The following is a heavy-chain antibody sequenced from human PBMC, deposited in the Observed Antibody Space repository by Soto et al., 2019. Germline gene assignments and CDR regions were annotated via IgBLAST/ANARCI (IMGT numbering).Heavy chain of an antibody. J-gene: IGHJ4*02. Sequence: QITLKESGPTLVKPTQTLTLTCTFSGFSLSTSGVGVGWIRQPPGKALEWLALIYWDDDKRYSPSLKSRLTITKDTSTNQVVLTMTNMDPVDTATYSFAHMGRYYDILTGYSWTIDYWGQGTLVTVSS. CDR1: GFSLSTSGVG. CDR2: IYWDDDK. V-gene: IGHV2-5*02. CDR3: AHMGRYYDILTGYSWTIDY. D-gene: IGHD3-9*01.